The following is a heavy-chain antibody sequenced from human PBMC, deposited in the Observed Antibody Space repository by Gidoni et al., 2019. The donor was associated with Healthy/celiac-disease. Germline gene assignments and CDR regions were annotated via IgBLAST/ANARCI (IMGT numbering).Heavy chain of an antibody. Sequence: EVQLVESGGGLVKPGGSLRLSCAASGFTFSSYSMNWVRQAPGKGLEWVSSIRSSSSYIYYADSVKGRFTISRDNAKNSLYLQMNSLRAEDTAVYYCARASDYDFWSGPTGLGGYFDYWGQRTLVTVSS. D-gene: IGHD3-3*01. V-gene: IGHV3-21*01. CDR2: IRSSSSYI. CDR1: GFTFSSYS. CDR3: ARASDYDFWSGPTGLGGYFDY. J-gene: IGHJ4*02.